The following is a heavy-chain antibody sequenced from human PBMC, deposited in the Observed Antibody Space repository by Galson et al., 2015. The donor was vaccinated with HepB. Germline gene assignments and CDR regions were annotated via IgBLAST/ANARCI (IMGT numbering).Heavy chain of an antibody. J-gene: IGHJ5*02. V-gene: IGHV1-24*01. CDR3: ATGIGVAAAGSFWFDP. CDR2: FDPEDGET. Sequence: SVKVSCKVSGYTLTELSMHWVRQAPGKGLEWMGGFDPEDGETIYAQKFQGRVTMTEDTSTDTAYMELSSLRPEDTAVYYCATGIGVAAAGSFWFDPWGQGTLVTVSS. D-gene: IGHD6-13*01. CDR1: GYTLTELS.